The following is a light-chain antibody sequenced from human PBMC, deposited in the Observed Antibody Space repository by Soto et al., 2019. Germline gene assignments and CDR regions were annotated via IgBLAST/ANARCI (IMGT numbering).Light chain of an antibody. V-gene: IGKV1-5*03. J-gene: IGKJ1*01. Sequence: DIQMTQSPSTLAASVGDRVTITCRASQSISSWMAWYQQKPGKAPKLLIYTASRLESGVPSRFSGSGSGTEFTLTISSLPPDDFATYYCQQYNSWTFGQGTKVEIK. CDR1: QSISSW. CDR3: QQYNSWT. CDR2: TAS.